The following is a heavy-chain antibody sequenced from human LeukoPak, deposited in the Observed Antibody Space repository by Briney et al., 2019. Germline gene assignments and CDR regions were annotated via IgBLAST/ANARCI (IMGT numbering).Heavy chain of an antibody. D-gene: IGHD3-9*01. V-gene: IGHV1-8*01. CDR2: MNPNSGNT. CDR1: GYTFTSYD. CDR3: ARSAVLRYFDWSSDGFDI. Sequence: GASVKVSCKASGYTFTSYDINWVRQATGQGLEWMGWMNPNSGNTGYAQKFQGRVTMTRNTSISTAYMELSSLRSEDTAVYYCARSAVLRYFDWSSDGFDIWGQGTMVTVSS. J-gene: IGHJ3*02.